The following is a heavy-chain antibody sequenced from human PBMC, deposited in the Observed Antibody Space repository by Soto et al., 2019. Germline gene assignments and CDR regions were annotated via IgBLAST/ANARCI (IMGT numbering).Heavy chain of an antibody. CDR3: ARDLYDILTGYYSYYYYYGMDV. Sequence: VASVKVSCKASGGTFSSYTISWVRQAPGQGLEWMGRIIPILGIANYAQKFQGRVTITADKSTSTAYMELSSLRSEDTAVYYCARDLYDILTGYYSYYYYYGMDVWGQGTTVTVSS. CDR1: GGTFSSYT. D-gene: IGHD3-9*01. V-gene: IGHV1-69*04. J-gene: IGHJ6*02. CDR2: IIPILGIA.